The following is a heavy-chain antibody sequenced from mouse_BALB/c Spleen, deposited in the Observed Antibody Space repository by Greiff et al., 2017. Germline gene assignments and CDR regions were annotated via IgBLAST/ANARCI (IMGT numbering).Heavy chain of an antibody. CDR3: ARSGGNYLRYFDV. CDR2: ISSGSSTI. Sequence: EVHLVESGGGLVQPGGSRKLSCAASGFTFSSFGMHWVRQAPEKGLEWVAYISSGSSTIYYADTVKGRFTISRDNPKNTLFLQMTRLRSEDTAMYYCARSGGNYLRYFDVWGAGTTVTVSS. V-gene: IGHV5-17*02. J-gene: IGHJ1*01. D-gene: IGHD2-1*01. CDR1: GFTFSSFG.